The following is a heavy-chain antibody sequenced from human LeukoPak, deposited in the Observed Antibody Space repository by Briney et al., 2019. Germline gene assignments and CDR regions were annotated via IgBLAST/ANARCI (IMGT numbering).Heavy chain of an antibody. CDR2: INPSGGST. CDR1: GYTFTSYY. V-gene: IGHV1-46*01. J-gene: IGHJ5*02. Sequence: GASVTVSCKASGYTFTSYYMHWVRQAPGQGLEWMGIINPSGGSTSYAQKFQGRVTMTRDTSISTAYMELSSLRFDDTAMYYCARHVGYSNWFDPWGQGTLVTVSS. D-gene: IGHD2-15*01. CDR3: ARHVGYSNWFDP.